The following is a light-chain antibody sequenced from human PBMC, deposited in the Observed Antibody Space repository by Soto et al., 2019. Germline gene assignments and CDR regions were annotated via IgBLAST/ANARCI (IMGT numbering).Light chain of an antibody. J-gene: IGLJ1*01. CDR2: EVS. V-gene: IGLV2-14*01. Sequence: QSALTQPASVSGSPGQSITISCTGTSNDIGAFNYVSWYQQHPGKAPTLMISEVSNRPSGVSNRFSGSKSGNTASLTISGLQAEDEADYYCSSYTVISTLVFGTVTKLTVL. CDR1: SNDIGAFNY. CDR3: SSYTVISTLV.